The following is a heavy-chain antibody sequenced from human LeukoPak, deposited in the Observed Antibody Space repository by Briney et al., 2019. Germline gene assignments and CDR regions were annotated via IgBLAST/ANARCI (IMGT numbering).Heavy chain of an antibody. V-gene: IGHV3-23*01. D-gene: IGHD3-22*01. CDR3: AKHLVKNFYDNSGYLGAFDI. CDR2: ISTSGGST. Sequence: LAGGSLRLSCGASGFTFNTYAMSWVRQAPGTGPEWVSSISTSGGSTYYADFVKGRFTISRDNSKNTLYLQMSTLRGEDTAVYYCAKHLVKNFYDNSGYLGAFDIWGRGTMVTVSP. CDR1: GFTFNTYA. J-gene: IGHJ3*02.